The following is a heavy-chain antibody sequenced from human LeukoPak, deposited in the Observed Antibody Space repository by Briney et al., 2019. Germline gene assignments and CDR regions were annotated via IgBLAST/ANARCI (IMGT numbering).Heavy chain of an antibody. V-gene: IGHV3-23*01. CDR2: IIGGGGGT. CDR3: AMAGARPLHYYYGMDV. CDR1: GFTFSSYA. D-gene: IGHD6-6*01. J-gene: IGHJ6*02. Sequence: PGGSLRLSCAASGFTFSSYAMSWVRQAPGKGLEWVSTIIGGGGGTYYADSVKGRFTISRDNSKNTLFLQMSSLRAEDTAVYYCAMAGARPLHYYYGMDVWGQGTTVTVSS.